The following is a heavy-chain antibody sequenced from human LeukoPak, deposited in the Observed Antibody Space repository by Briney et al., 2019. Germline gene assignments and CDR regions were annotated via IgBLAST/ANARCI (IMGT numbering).Heavy chain of an antibody. CDR2: IIPIFGTA. CDR3: AMGGAAAGTTY. J-gene: IGHJ4*02. Sequence: ASVKVSCKASGGTFSSYAISWVRQAPGQGLEWMGGIIPIFGTANYAQRFQGRVTITTDESTSTAYMELSSLRSEDTAVYYCAMGGAAAGTTYWGQGTLVTVSS. CDR1: GGTFSSYA. V-gene: IGHV1-69*05. D-gene: IGHD6-13*01.